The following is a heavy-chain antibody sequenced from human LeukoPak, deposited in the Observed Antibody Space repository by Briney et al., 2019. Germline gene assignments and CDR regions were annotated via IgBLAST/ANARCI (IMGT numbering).Heavy chain of an antibody. CDR3: ATSLFGVVIDNCFDP. D-gene: IGHD3-3*02. Sequence: ASVKVSCKVSGYTLNEISMHWVRQAPGKGLEWMGGFDPEDGETIYAQKFQGRVTVTEDTSTDTAYMELSSLRSEDTAVYYCATSLFGVVIDNCFDPWGQGTLVTVSS. CDR2: FDPEDGET. J-gene: IGHJ5*02. CDR1: GYTLNEIS. V-gene: IGHV1-24*01.